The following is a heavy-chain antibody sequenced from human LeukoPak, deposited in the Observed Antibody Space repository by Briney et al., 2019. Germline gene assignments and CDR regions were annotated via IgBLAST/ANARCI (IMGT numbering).Heavy chain of an antibody. Sequence: ASVKVSCKASGYTFTSYGISWVRQAPGQGLEWMGWISAYNGNTNYAQKFQGRVTITADKSTSTAYVELSSLRSEDTAVYYCARSPAAAASYYFDYWGQGTLVTVSS. J-gene: IGHJ4*02. CDR3: ARSPAAAASYYFDY. D-gene: IGHD6-13*01. CDR1: GYTFTSYG. CDR2: ISAYNGNT. V-gene: IGHV1-18*01.